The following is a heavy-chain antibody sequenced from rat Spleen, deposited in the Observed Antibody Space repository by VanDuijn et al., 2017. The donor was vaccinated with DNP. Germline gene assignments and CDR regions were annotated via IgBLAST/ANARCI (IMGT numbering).Heavy chain of an antibody. CDR3: ARGDILRSFDY. Sequence: EVQLQESGPGLVTPSQSLSLTCSVTGYSITNNYWGWIRKFPGNKMEWIGHISYSGSTDYNPSLKGRISITSDTSKNQFFLQVNSVTTEDTATYYCARGDILRSFDYWGQGVMVTVSS. CDR1: GYSITNNY. CDR2: ISYSGST. D-gene: IGHD1-6*01. V-gene: IGHV3-1*01. J-gene: IGHJ2*01.